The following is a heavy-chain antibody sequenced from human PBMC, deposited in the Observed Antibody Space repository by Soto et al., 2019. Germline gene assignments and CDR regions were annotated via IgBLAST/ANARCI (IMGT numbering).Heavy chain of an antibody. J-gene: IGHJ6*02. CDR2: ISYDGSNK. D-gene: IGHD3-3*01. CDR3: AKTRFLEWLRDGMDV. CDR1: GFTFSSYG. Sequence: GGSLRLSCAASGFTFSSYGMHWVRQAPGKGLEWVAVISYDGSNKYYADSVKGRFTISRDNSKNTLYLQMNSLRAEDTAVYYCAKTRFLEWLRDGMDVWGQGTTVTVS. V-gene: IGHV3-30*18.